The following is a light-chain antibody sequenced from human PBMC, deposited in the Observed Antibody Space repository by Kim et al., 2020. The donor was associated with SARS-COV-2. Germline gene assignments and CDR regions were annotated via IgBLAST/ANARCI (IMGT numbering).Light chain of an antibody. CDR2: GAS. J-gene: IGKJ4*01. Sequence: SPGERATLSCRASQSVSRNLAWYQQKPGQAPRLLIYGASTRATGIPARFSGSGSGTGFTLTISSLQSEDFAVYYCQQYNNWPPLTFGGGTKVDIK. CDR1: QSVSRN. V-gene: IGKV3-15*01. CDR3: QQYNNWPPLT.